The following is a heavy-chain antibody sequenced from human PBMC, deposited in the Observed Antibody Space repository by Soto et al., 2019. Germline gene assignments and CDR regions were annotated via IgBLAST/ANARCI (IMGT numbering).Heavy chain of an antibody. D-gene: IGHD2-15*01. V-gene: IGHV1-69*13. J-gene: IGHJ6*02. CDR3: ARGQGYCSGGICYYYYYGMDV. Sequence: GASVKVSCKASGGTFSSYAISWVRQAPGQGLEWMGGIIPTSGTANYAQKFQGRATITAEESTSTAYMELSSLRSEDTAVYYCARGQGYCSGGICYYYYYGMDVWGQGTTVTVLL. CDR1: GGTFSSYA. CDR2: IIPTSGTA.